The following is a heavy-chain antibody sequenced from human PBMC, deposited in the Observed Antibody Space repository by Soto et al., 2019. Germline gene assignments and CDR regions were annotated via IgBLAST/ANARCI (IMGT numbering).Heavy chain of an antibody. V-gene: IGHV4-61*01. Sequence: QVQLQESGPGLVKPSETLSLTCTVSGGSVSSGSYYWSWIRQPPGKGQEWIGYIYYSGSTNYNPSLKSRVTISVDTSKNQFSLKLSSVTAADTAVYYCARMYSSGWYSGGWFDPWGQGTLVTVSS. CDR3: ARMYSSGWYSGGWFDP. J-gene: IGHJ5*02. CDR1: GGSVSSGSYY. D-gene: IGHD6-19*01. CDR2: IYYSGST.